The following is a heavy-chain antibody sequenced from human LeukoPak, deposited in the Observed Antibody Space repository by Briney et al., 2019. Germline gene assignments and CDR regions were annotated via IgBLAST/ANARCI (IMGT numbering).Heavy chain of an antibody. V-gene: IGHV4-59*01. J-gene: IGHJ3*02. D-gene: IGHD3-22*01. CDR1: GDSISSYY. CDR3: ARPYDSSGYSAFHI. CDR2: IYYSGST. Sequence: PSETLSLTCNVSGDSISSYYWTWIRQTPGKELEWIGYIYYSGSTYYNPSLESRVTMSVDTSKSQFSLKLISVTAADTAVHYCARPYDSSGYSAFHIWGQGTMVTVSS.